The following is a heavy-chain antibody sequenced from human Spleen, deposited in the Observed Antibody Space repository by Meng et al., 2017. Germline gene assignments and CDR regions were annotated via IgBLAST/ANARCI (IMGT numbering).Heavy chain of an antibody. Sequence: GGSLRLSCAASGFTFDDYGMSWVRQAPGKGLEWVSGINWNGGSTGYADSVKGRFTISRDNAKNSLYLQMNSLRAEDTALYYCARMDYDYVWGSYRPHYYFDYWGQGTLVTVSS. CDR1: GFTFDDYG. CDR2: INWNGGST. J-gene: IGHJ4*02. V-gene: IGHV3-20*04. D-gene: IGHD3-16*02. CDR3: ARMDYDYVWGSYRPHYYFDY.